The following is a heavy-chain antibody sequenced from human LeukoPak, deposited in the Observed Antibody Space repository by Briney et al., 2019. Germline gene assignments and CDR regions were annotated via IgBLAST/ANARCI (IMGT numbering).Heavy chain of an antibody. J-gene: IGHJ4*02. V-gene: IGHV3-23*01. CDR3: AKGDYYDSSGYY. CDR2: ISRGGDSP. Sequence: PGGSLRLSCAASGFTFSSYAMSWVRQAPGKGLQWVSAISRGGDSPYYADSVKGRFTISRDNSRNTLYLQMNSLRAEDTAIYYCAKGDYYDSSGYYWGQGTLVTVSS. D-gene: IGHD3-22*01. CDR1: GFTFSSYA.